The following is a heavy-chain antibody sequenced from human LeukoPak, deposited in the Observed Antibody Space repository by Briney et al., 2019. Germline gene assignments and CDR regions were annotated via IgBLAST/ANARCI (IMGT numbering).Heavy chain of an antibody. D-gene: IGHD2-21*01. CDR2: ISSSSRSI. J-gene: IGHJ3*01. Sequence: PGGSLRLSCAASGFTFSSYTMNWVRQAPGKGLEWVSSISSSSRSIFYADSVRGRFTTSRDNAKNSLFLQMNSLRAEDTAVYYCARDVFQPPTWGQGTMVTVSS. V-gene: IGHV3-21*01. CDR1: GFTFSSYT. CDR3: ARDVFQPPT.